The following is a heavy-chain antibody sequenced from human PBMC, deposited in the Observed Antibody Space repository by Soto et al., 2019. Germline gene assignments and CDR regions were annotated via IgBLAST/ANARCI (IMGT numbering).Heavy chain of an antibody. J-gene: IGHJ5*02. CDR1: GYTFTSYG. CDR3: ARARQQLVRRYNWFDP. D-gene: IGHD6-13*01. Sequence: ASVKVSCKASGYTFTSYGISWVRQAPGQGLEWMGWISAYNGNTNYAQKLQGRVTMTTDTSTSTAYMELRSLRSDDTAVYYCARARQQLVRRYNWFDPWGQGTLVTVSS. V-gene: IGHV1-18*04. CDR2: ISAYNGNT.